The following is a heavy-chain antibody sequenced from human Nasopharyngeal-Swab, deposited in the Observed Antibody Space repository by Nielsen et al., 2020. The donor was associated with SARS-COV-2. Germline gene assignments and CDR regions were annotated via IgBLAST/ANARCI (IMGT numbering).Heavy chain of an antibody. V-gene: IGHV4-34*01. CDR2: INHSGST. J-gene: IGHJ6*03. CDR1: GGSFSGYY. CDR3: ARKFYYYYYYMDV. Sequence: SETLSLTCAVYGGSFSGYYWSWIRQPPGKGLEWIGEINHSGSTNYNPSLKSRVIISVDTSKNQFSLKLSSVTAADTAVYYCARKFYYYYYYMDVWGKGTTVTVSS.